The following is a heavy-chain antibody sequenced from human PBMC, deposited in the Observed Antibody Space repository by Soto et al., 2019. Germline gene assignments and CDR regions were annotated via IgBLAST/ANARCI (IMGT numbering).Heavy chain of an antibody. CDR2: IYPGDSDT. CDR3: ARAAPVAVAGFDY. CDR1: GYSFNSYW. D-gene: IGHD6-19*01. V-gene: IGHV5-51*01. Sequence: PXXSLKICWKGSGYSFNSYWIVWVRQMPGKGLEWMGIIYPGDSDTRYSPSFQGQVTISADKSISTAYLQWSSLKASDSAMYYCARAAPVAVAGFDYWGQGTLVTVSS. J-gene: IGHJ4*02.